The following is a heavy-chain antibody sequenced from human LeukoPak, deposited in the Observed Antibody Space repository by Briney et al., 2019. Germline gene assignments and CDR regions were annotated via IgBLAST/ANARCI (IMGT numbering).Heavy chain of an antibody. J-gene: IGHJ4*02. V-gene: IGHV1-69*13. CDR3: ARETEIATV. CDR2: SNPIFGTA. CDR1: GGTFSSYA. D-gene: IGHD5-24*01. Sequence: GASVKVSCKASGGTFSSYAISRVRQAPGQGHERMGGSNPIFGTANYGQKSKGRVTITEYESTRTAYMELSSLRSEDTAVYYCARETEIATVWGQGTLVTVSS.